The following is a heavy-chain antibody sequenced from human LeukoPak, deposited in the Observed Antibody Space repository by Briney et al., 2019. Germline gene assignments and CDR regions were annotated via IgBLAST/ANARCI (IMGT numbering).Heavy chain of an antibody. D-gene: IGHD4-23*01. CDR2: IYTSGST. J-gene: IGHJ4*02. Sequence: SETLSLTCTVSGGSISGYYWSWIRQPAGKGLEWIGRIYTSGSTNYNPSLKSRVTMSVDTSKNQFSLKLSSVTAADTAVYYCAAASTVVTTFDYWGQGTLVTVSS. V-gene: IGHV4-4*07. CDR3: AAASTVVTTFDY. CDR1: GGSISGYY.